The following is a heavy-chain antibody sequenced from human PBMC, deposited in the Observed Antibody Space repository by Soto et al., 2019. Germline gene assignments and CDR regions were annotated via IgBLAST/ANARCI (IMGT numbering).Heavy chain of an antibody. J-gene: IGHJ4*02. CDR1: GGSISSGGYY. Sequence: QVQLQESGPGLVKPSQTLSLTCTVSGGSISSGGYYWSWIRQHPGKGLEWIVYIYYSGSTYYNPSLKSRVTISVDTSKNQFSLKLSSVTAADTAVYYCARQDSYYYDSSGYPLFDYWGQGTLVTVSS. V-gene: IGHV4-31*03. CDR2: IYYSGST. CDR3: ARQDSYYYDSSGYPLFDY. D-gene: IGHD3-22*01.